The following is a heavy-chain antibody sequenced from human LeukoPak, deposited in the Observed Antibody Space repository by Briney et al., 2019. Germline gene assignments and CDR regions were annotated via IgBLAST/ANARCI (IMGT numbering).Heavy chain of an antibody. CDR3: ARDRRSSGWLTSFDY. Sequence: GRSLRLSCAASGFTFSSYAMHWVRQAPGKGLEWVAVISYDGSNKYYADSVKGRFTISRDNSKNTLYLQMNSLRAEDTAVYYCARDRRSSGWLTSFDYWGQGTLVTVSS. V-gene: IGHV3-30-3*01. CDR1: GFTFSSYA. J-gene: IGHJ4*02. CDR2: ISYDGSNK. D-gene: IGHD6-19*01.